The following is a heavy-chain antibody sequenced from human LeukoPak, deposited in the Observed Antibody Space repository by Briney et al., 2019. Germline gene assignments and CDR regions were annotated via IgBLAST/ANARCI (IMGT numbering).Heavy chain of an antibody. D-gene: IGHD6-13*01. V-gene: IGHV1-2*02. CDR1: GYTFTGHY. J-gene: IGHJ1*01. CDR2: IGPNSGVT. CDR3: ARDSPEPAAGILRH. Sequence: ASVKVSCKASGYTFTGHYIHWVRQAPGQGLEWMGWIGPNSGVTNYAQKFQGRVTMTRETSINTAYMELRSLRSDDTAVYYCARDSPEPAAGILRHWGPGTLVTVSS.